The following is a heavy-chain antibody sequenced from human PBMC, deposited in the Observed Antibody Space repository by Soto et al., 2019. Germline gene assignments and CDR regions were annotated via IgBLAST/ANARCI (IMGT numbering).Heavy chain of an antibody. Sequence: SETLSLTCSVSGGSINSGAYYWSWIRHYPGKGREWIGYIHYTGRTYYNPSLESRATISVDTSKKHFSLKLSPVTAADTAVYYCARVSATGTRWFDPWGQGTLVTVSS. CDR3: ARVSATGTRWFDP. D-gene: IGHD6-13*01. V-gene: IGHV4-31*03. CDR1: GGSINSGAYY. CDR2: IHYTGRT. J-gene: IGHJ5*02.